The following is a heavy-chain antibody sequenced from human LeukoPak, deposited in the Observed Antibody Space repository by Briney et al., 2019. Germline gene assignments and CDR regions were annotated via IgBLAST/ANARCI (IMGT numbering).Heavy chain of an antibody. CDR2: IYYSGST. CDR3: ARVPPSGYDSNWFDP. D-gene: IGHD5-12*01. Sequence: PSETLSLTCTVSGGSISSYYWSWIRHPPGKGLEWIGYIYYSGSTNYNPSLKSRVTISVDTSKNQFSLKLSSVTAADTAVYYCARVPPSGYDSNWFDPWGQGTLVTVSS. CDR1: GGSISSYY. V-gene: IGHV4-59*01. J-gene: IGHJ5*02.